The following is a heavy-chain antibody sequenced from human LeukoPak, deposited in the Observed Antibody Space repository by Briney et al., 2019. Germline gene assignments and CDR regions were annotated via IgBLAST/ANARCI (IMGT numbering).Heavy chain of an antibody. CDR1: GFTFSSYW. Sequence: GGSPRLSCAASGFTFSSYWMSWVRQAPGKGLEWVANIKQDGSEKYYVDSVKGRFTISRDNAKNSLYLQMNSLRAEDTAVYYCARDDCSSISCYHNRFDPWGQGTLVTVSS. J-gene: IGHJ5*02. V-gene: IGHV3-7*01. CDR2: IKQDGSEK. D-gene: IGHD2-2*01. CDR3: ARDDCSSISCYHNRFDP.